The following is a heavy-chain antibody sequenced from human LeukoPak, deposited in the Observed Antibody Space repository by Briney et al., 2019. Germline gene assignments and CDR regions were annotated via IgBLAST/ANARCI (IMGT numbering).Heavy chain of an antibody. CDR2: IYYSGST. J-gene: IGHJ5*02. D-gene: IGHD3-10*01. CDR3: ARKSTWFRNWFDP. V-gene: IGHV4-39*07. Sequence: PSETLSLICTGSGGSISSSIYYWGWIGQPPWTGLEWIGSIYYSGSTYYNPSLKSRVHISVDTSKHQFSLKLSSVTAADTAVYYCARKSTWFRNWFDPWGQGTLVTVSS. CDR1: GGSISSSIYY.